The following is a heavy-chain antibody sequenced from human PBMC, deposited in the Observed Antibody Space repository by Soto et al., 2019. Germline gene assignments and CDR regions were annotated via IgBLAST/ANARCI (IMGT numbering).Heavy chain of an antibody. Sequence: PGGSLRLSCAASGFTFSSYAVSWVRQAPGKGPEWISSISGSGSTIYYADSVKGRFTISRDNSKNTLYLQMNSLRAEDTAVYYCVKGDPDNHYYSGMDVWGQGTTVTVSS. CDR1: GFTFSSYA. CDR2: ISGSGSTI. J-gene: IGHJ6*02. V-gene: IGHV3-23*01. CDR3: VKGDPDNHYYSGMDV. D-gene: IGHD3-9*01.